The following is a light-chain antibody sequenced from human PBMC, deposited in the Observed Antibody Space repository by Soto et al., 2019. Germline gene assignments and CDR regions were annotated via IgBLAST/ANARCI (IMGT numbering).Light chain of an antibody. Sequence: QSALTQPPSVSGSPGQSVTISCTGTSSDVGSYNRVSWYQQPPGTAPKLMIYEVTNRPSGVPDRFSGTKSGNTASLTISGLQAEDEADYYGSSYTTDSTVVFGGGTKLTVL. J-gene: IGLJ2*01. CDR3: SSYTTDSTVV. CDR2: EVT. CDR1: SSDVGSYNR. V-gene: IGLV2-18*02.